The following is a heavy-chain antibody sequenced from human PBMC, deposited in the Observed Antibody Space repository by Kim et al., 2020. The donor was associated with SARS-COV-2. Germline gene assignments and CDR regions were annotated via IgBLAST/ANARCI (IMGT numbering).Heavy chain of an antibody. J-gene: IGHJ4*02. Sequence: GGSLRLSCAASGFTFSSYSMNWVRQAPGKGLEWVSSISSSSSYIYYADSVKGRFTISRDNAKNSLYLQMNSLRAEDTAVYYCARDLFYDYVWGSYRRYFDYWGQGTLVTVSS. V-gene: IGHV3-21*01. D-gene: IGHD3-16*02. CDR1: GFTFSSYS. CDR2: ISSSSSYI. CDR3: ARDLFYDYVWGSYRRYFDY.